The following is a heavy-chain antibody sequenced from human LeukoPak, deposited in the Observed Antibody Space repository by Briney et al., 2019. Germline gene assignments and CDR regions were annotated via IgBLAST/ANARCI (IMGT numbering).Heavy chain of an antibody. Sequence: NPSETLSPTCTVSGGSIRSSSYYWGWIRQPPGKGLEWIGSIYYSGSTYYNPSLKSRVTISVDTSKNQFSLKLSSVTAADTAVYYCARHRIQLWAAGGYYFDYWGQGTLVTVSS. CDR3: ARHRIQLWAAGGYYFDY. V-gene: IGHV4-39*01. D-gene: IGHD5-18*01. CDR1: GGSIRSSSYY. J-gene: IGHJ4*02. CDR2: IYYSGST.